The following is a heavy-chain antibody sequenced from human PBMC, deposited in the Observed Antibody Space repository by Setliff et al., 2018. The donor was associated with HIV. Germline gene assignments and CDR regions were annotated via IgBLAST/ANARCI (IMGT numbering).Heavy chain of an antibody. CDR3: ARRLPQYYYYDSSGPNYYGMDV. J-gene: IGHJ6*02. CDR1: GGTFSSYA. V-gene: IGHV1-69*10. D-gene: IGHD3-22*01. CDR2: IIPILGIA. Sequence: GASVKVSCKASGGTFSSYAISWVRQAPGQGLEWMGGIIPILGIANYAQKFQGRVTITADKSTSTAYMELSSLRSEDTAVYYCARRLPQYYYYDSSGPNYYGMDVWGQGTTVTVSS.